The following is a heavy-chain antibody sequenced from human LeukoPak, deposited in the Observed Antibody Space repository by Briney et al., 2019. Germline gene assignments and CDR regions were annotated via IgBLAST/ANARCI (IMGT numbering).Heavy chain of an antibody. CDR1: GYTFTSNY. CDR2: ISPSGGST. V-gene: IGHV1-46*01. J-gene: IGHJ5*02. CDR3: ARDLKVP. Sequence: ASVKVSCKAFGYTFTSNYMHWVRQAPGQGPEWMGVISPSGGSTTYAQKFQGRVTLTRDMSTSTDYLELSSLRSEDTAVYYCARDLKVPWGQGTLVTVSS.